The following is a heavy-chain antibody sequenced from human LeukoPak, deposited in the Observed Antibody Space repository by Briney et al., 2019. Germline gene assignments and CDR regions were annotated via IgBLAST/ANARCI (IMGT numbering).Heavy chain of an antibody. Sequence: NPSQTLSLTCTVSGVSISSGGYYWSWIRQHPGKGLEWIGYIYYSGTTYYNPSLKSRVTISVDTSKNQFSLKLSSVTAADTAVYYCARGRKQLGEIDYWGQGTLVTVSS. J-gene: IGHJ4*02. CDR3: ARGRKQLGEIDY. D-gene: IGHD6-6*01. CDR1: GVSISSGGYY. CDR2: IYYSGTT. V-gene: IGHV4-31*03.